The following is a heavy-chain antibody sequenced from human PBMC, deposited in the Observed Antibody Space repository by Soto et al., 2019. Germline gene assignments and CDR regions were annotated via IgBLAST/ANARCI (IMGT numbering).Heavy chain of an antibody. D-gene: IGHD5-18*01. Sequence: QVQLVESGGGVVQPGGSLRLSCAASGFTLSSHGMQWVRQAPGKGLEWVAVVSYDGGTKYYADSVKGRFTISRDHSKNEHDLQMNSLRAEDTAVYYCVKEFGVAGSSYESFFDYWGQGTLVTVSS. CDR1: GFTLSSHG. CDR2: VSYDGGTK. J-gene: IGHJ4*02. CDR3: VKEFGVAGSSYESFFDY. V-gene: IGHV3-30*18.